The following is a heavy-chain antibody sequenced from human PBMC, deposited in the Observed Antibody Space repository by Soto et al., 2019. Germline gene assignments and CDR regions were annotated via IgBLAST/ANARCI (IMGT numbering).Heavy chain of an antibody. Sequence: GASVKVSCKASGYTFTGYYMHWVRQAPGQGLEWMGWINPNSGGTNYAQKFQGWVTMTRDTSISTAYMELSRLRSDDTAVYYCARDLGSGSYYFDYWGQGTLVTVSS. V-gene: IGHV1-2*04. CDR2: INPNSGGT. CDR3: ARDLGSGSYYFDY. CDR1: GYTFTGYY. D-gene: IGHD3-10*01. J-gene: IGHJ4*02.